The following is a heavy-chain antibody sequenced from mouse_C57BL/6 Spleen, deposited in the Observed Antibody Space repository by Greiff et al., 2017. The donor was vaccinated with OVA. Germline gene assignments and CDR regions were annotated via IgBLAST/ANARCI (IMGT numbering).Heavy chain of an antibody. J-gene: IGHJ2*01. V-gene: IGHV1-50*01. CDR1: GYTFTSYW. CDR2: IDPSDSYT. Sequence: QVQLKQSGAELVKPGASVKLSCKASGYTFTSYWMQWVKQRPGQGLEWIGEIDPSDSYTNYNQKFKGKATLTVDTSSSTAYMQLSSLTSEDSAVYYCARRGHYWGQGTTLTVSS. CDR3: ARRGHY.